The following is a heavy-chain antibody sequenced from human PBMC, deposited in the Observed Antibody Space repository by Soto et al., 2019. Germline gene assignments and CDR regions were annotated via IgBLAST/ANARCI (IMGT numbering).Heavy chain of an antibody. CDR3: AREVGTTWFDP. CDR1: GFSFGSYW. V-gene: IGHV3-74*01. Sequence: EVQLVESGGGLVQPGGSLRLSCAASGFSFGSYWMHWVRQAPGKGLVWVSRINTDGSSTSYADSVKGRFTFSRDNAKNTLYLQMNSLRAEDTAVYYCAREVGTTWFDPWGQGTLVTVSS. D-gene: IGHD1-1*01. J-gene: IGHJ5*02. CDR2: INTDGSST.